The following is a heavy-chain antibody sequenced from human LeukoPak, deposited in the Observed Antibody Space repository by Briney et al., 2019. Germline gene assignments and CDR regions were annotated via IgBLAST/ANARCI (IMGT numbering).Heavy chain of an antibody. J-gene: IGHJ4*02. D-gene: IGHD6-19*01. V-gene: IGHV4-31*03. CDR2: IYYSGST. Sequence: SETLSLTCTVSGGSISSGGYYWSWIRQHPGKGLEWIGYIYYSGSTYYNPSLKSRVTISVDTSKNQFSLKLSSVTAADTAVYYCATLVPYSSGWYYFDYWGQGTLVTVSS. CDR1: GGSISSGGYY. CDR3: ATLVPYSSGWYYFDY.